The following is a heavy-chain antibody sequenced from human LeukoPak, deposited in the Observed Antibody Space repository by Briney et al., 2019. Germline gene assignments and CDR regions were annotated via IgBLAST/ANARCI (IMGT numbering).Heavy chain of an antibody. J-gene: IGHJ4*02. V-gene: IGHV3-48*02. D-gene: IGHD2-2*01. CDR2: ISSSSNMI. CDR1: GFAFSTYS. Sequence: PGGSLRLSCAASGFAFSTYSMNWVRQAPGKGLEWLSYISSSSNMIYYADSVKGRFTISRDNAKNSLYLQMNTLRDEDTAVYYCARGPAAAIDYWGQGTLVTVSS. CDR3: ARGPAAAIDY.